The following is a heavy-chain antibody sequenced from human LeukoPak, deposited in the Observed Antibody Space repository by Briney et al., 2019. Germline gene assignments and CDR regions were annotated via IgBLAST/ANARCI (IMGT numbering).Heavy chain of an antibody. CDR1: GGSFSGYY. J-gene: IGHJ4*02. CDR3: ARDNYYGSASYLDY. D-gene: IGHD3-10*01. Sequence: SETLSLTCAVYGGSFSGYYWSWIRQPPGKGLEWIGEINHSGSTNYNPSLKSRVTISVDTSKNQFSLKLTSVTAADTAMYYCARDNYYGSASYLDYWGQGTLVTVSS. CDR2: INHSGST. V-gene: IGHV4-34*01.